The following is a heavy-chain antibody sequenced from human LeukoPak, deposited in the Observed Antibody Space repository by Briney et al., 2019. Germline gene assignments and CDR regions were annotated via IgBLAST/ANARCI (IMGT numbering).Heavy chain of an antibody. J-gene: IGHJ4*02. D-gene: IGHD1-7*01. Sequence: GGSLRLSCAASGFTFSSYSMSWVRQAPGKGLEWVSAISGSGGSTYYADSVKGRFTISRDNSKNTLYLQMNSLTAEDMAVYYCAKTTHWDFYFDSWGQGTLVTVSS. CDR1: GFTFSSYS. CDR3: AKTTHWDFYFDS. V-gene: IGHV3-23*01. CDR2: ISGSGGST.